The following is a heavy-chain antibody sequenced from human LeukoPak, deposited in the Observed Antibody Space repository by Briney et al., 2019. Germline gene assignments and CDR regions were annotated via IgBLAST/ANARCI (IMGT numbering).Heavy chain of an antibody. CDR3: ARGRSYEYGDYDY. V-gene: IGHV4-34*01. CDR2: IDPNGTT. D-gene: IGHD4-17*01. J-gene: IGHJ4*02. CDR1: GGAFSGYS. Sequence: SETLSLTCAVYGGAFSGYSWSWIRQPPGKGLEWIGEIDPNGTTNYNPSLKSRVTVSVDTCKNQFSLNLNSVTAADTAIYYCARGRSYEYGDYDYWGQGTLVTVSS.